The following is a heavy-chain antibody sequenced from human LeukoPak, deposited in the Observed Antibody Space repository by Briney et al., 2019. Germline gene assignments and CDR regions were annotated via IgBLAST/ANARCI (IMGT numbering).Heavy chain of an antibody. J-gene: IGHJ4*02. CDR3: ARDPDYGDPY. CDR1: GFSFTDYY. D-gene: IGHD4/OR15-4a*01. Sequence: GGSLRLSCSASGFSFTDYYMSWFRLSPDKGLEWIAYITSSGATTEYADLVKGRFTISRVNAKNSLYLQMNSLGPDDTAFYYCARDPDYGDPYWGQGTLVTVSS. CDR2: ITSSGATT. V-gene: IGHV3-11*01.